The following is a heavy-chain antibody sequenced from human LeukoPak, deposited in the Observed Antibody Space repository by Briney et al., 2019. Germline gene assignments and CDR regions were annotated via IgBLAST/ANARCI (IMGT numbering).Heavy chain of an antibody. CDR2: ISSSTSTI. V-gene: IGHV3-48*04. J-gene: IGHJ6*02. D-gene: IGHD2-15*01. Sequence: GGSLRLSCAASGFTLSSYSMNWVRQAPGKGLVWVSYISSSTSTIYYADSVKGRFTISRDNAKNSLYLQMNSLRAEDTAVYYYARDGIVVVVAATDYYYYGMDVWGQGTTVTVSS. CDR3: ARDGIVVVVAATDYYYYGMDV. CDR1: GFTLSSYS.